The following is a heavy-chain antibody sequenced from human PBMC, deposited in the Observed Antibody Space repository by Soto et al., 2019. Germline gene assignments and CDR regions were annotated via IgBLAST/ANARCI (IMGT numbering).Heavy chain of an antibody. J-gene: IGHJ6*02. Sequence: PGGSLRLSCAASGFTFSSYEMNWVRQAPGKGLEWVSYISSSGSTIYYADSVKGRFTISRDNAKNSLYLQMNSLRAEDTAVYYCARDSKKLVAGNYYYYGMDVWGQGTTVTVSS. CDR3: ARDSKKLVAGNYYYYGMDV. D-gene: IGHD6-19*01. CDR1: GFTFSSYE. CDR2: ISSSGSTI. V-gene: IGHV3-48*03.